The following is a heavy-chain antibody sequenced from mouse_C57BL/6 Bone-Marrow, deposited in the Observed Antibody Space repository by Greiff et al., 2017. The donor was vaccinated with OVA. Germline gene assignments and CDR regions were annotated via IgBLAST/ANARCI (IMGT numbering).Heavy chain of an antibody. Sequence: QVQLKQPGAELVKPGASVKLSCKASGYTFTSYWMHWVKQRPGRGLEWIGRIDPNSGGTKYNEKFKSKATLTVDKPSSTAYMQLSSLTSADSAVYYCARSNSYYYGSSFAYWGQGTLVTVSA. V-gene: IGHV1-72*01. CDR2: IDPNSGGT. CDR1: GYTFTSYW. D-gene: IGHD1-1*01. CDR3: ARSNSYYYGSSFAY. J-gene: IGHJ3*01.